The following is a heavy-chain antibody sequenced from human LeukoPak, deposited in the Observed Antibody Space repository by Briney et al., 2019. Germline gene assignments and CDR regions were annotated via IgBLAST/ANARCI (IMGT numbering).Heavy chain of an antibody. Sequence: GGSLRLSCAASGFTFSDYYMSWIRQAPGKGLEWVSYISYSVTSMYYADSVKGRFTISRDNAKNSLYLQMNSLRAEDTAMYYCARDWRDSSGKFPNDAFDSWGQGTMVIVSS. CDR2: ISYSVTSM. CDR1: GFTFSDYY. CDR3: ARDWRDSSGKFPNDAFDS. D-gene: IGHD3-22*01. J-gene: IGHJ3*02. V-gene: IGHV3-11*04.